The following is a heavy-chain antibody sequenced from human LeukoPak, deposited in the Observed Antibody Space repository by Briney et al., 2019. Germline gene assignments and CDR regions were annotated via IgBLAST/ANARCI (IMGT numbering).Heavy chain of an antibody. CDR3: ARAAVRDGYNNEYYFDY. Sequence: SETLSHTCTVSGGSISSGSYYWSWIRQPAGKGLEWIGRIYTSGSTNYNPSLKSRVTISVDTSKNQFSLKLSSVTAADTAVYYCARAAVRDGYNNEYYFDYWGQGTLVTVSS. V-gene: IGHV4-61*02. CDR1: GGSISSGSYY. D-gene: IGHD5-24*01. J-gene: IGHJ4*02. CDR2: IYTSGST.